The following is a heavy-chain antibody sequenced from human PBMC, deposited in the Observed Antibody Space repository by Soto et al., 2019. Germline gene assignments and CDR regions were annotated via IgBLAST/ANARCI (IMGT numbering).Heavy chain of an antibody. CDR2: ISSSSSTI. D-gene: IGHD3-22*01. J-gene: IGHJ4*02. CDR1: GFTFSSYS. CDR3: ARDTPSLTPVVIDY. Sequence: GGSLRLSCAASGFTFSSYSMNWVRQAPGKGLEWVSYISSSSSTIYYADSVKGRFTISRDNAKNSLYLQMNSLRAEDTAVYYCARDTPSLTPVVIDYWGQGTLVTVSS. V-gene: IGHV3-48*04.